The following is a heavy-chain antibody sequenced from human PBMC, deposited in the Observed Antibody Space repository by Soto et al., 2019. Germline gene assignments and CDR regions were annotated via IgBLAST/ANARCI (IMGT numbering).Heavy chain of an antibody. Sequence: PSETLSLTCSVSDDSINSDKYYWGWIRQPPGKGLEWIGYIYYRGNTYYNPSLKTRVTISADTSKNQFSLKLSSVTAADTAVYYCARDRDSSGWYEREEVYYYYGMDVWGQGTTVTVSS. CDR2: IYYRGNT. D-gene: IGHD6-19*01. CDR1: DDSINSDKYY. J-gene: IGHJ6*02. V-gene: IGHV4-31*03. CDR3: ARDRDSSGWYEREEVYYYYGMDV.